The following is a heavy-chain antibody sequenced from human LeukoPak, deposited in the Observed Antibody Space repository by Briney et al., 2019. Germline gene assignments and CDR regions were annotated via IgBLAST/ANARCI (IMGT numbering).Heavy chain of an antibody. CDR3: ARVWGSGWYRVLEGTYYFDY. CDR2: IYYSGST. V-gene: IGHV4-39*06. D-gene: IGHD6-19*01. Sequence: PSETLSLTCTVSGGSISSSSYYWGWIRQPPGKGLEWIGSIYYSGSTYYNPSLKSRVTISVDTSKNQFPLKLSSVTAADTAVYYCARVWGSGWYRVLEGTYYFDYWGQGTLVTVSS. J-gene: IGHJ4*02. CDR1: GGSISSSSYY.